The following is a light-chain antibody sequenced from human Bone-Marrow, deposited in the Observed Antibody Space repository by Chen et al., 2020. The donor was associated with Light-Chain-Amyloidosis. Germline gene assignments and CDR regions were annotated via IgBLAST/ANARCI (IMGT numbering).Light chain of an antibody. J-gene: IGLJ1*01. Sequence: QSALTQPASVSGSPGQSINISCTGNSSDVGGDNHVSWYQQHPDKAPKLIIYEVTHRPSWVPDRVSGSKSDNTASLTISGLQTEDEADYFCSSYTSTNTLVFGSGTRVTVL. CDR1: SSDVGGDNH. V-gene: IGLV2-14*01. CDR2: EVT. CDR3: SSYTSTNTLV.